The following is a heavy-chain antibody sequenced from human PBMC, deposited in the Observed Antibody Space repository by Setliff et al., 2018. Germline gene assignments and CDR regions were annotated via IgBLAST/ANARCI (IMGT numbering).Heavy chain of an antibody. V-gene: IGHV3-30*02. Sequence: GGSLRLSCAASALTFSNYGIHWVRQAPGKGLEWVALIRYDGRSEYADSVKGRFSMSRDNSKNTLYLQMNSLRTEDTAVYYCATDGVQNYNLDYWGQGTLVTVSS. J-gene: IGHJ4*02. CDR3: ATDGVQNYNLDY. D-gene: IGHD1-1*01. CDR2: IRYDGRSE. CDR1: ALTFSNYG.